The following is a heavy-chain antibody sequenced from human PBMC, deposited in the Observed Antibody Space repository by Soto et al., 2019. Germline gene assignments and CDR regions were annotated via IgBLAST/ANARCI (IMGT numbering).Heavy chain of an antibody. CDR1: GGSISSGDYY. D-gene: IGHD6-13*01. CDR2: IYYSGST. V-gene: IGHV4-30-4*01. CDR3: ASSRGPYYFDY. Sequence: PSETLSLTCTVSGGSISSGDYYWSWIRQPPGKGLEWIGYIYYSGSTYYNPSLKSRVTISVDTSKDQFSPKLSSVTAADTAVYYCASSRGPYYFDYWGQGTLVTVSS. J-gene: IGHJ4*02.